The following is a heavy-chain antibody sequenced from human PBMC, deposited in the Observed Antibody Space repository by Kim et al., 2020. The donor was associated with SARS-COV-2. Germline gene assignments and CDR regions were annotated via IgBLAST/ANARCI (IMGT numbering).Heavy chain of an antibody. V-gene: IGHV3-33*05. D-gene: IGHD3-10*01. CDR3: ARVRGVIIGYDAFDI. CDR1: GFTFSSYG. CDR2: ISYDGSNK. J-gene: IGHJ3*02. Sequence: GGSLRLSCAASGFTFSSYGMHWVRQAPGKGLEWVAVISYDGSNKYYADSVKGRFTISRDNSKNTLYLQMNSLRAEDTAVYYCARVRGVIIGYDAFDIWGQGTMVTVSS.